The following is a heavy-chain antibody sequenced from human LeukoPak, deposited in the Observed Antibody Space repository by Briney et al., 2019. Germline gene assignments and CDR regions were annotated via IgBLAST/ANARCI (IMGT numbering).Heavy chain of an antibody. CDR2: IYYSGST. CDR3: ASVRGYSSGWYASGFDP. V-gene: IGHV4-39*07. D-gene: IGHD6-19*01. CDR1: GGSISTNSYY. Sequence: PSETLSLTCTVSGGSISTNSYYWGWIRQPPGKGLEWIGSIYYSGSTNYNPSLKSRVTISLDTSKNQFSLKLNSVTAADTAVYYCASVRGYSSGWYASGFDPWGQGTLVTVSS. J-gene: IGHJ5*02.